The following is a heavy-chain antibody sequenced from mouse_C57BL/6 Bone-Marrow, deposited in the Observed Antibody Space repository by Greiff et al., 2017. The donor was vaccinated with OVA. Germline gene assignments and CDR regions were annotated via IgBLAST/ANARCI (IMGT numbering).Heavy chain of an antibody. V-gene: IGHV1-64*01. CDR3: AKGDYSNSYYAMDY. CDR1: GYTFTSYW. D-gene: IGHD2-5*01. J-gene: IGHJ4*01. Sequence: QVQLQQSGAELVKPGASVKLSCKASGYTFTSYWMHWVKQRPGQGLEWIGMIHPNSGSTNYNEKFKSKATLTVDKSSSTAYMQLSSLTSEDSAVYYCAKGDYSNSYYAMDYWGQGTSVTVSS. CDR2: IHPNSGST.